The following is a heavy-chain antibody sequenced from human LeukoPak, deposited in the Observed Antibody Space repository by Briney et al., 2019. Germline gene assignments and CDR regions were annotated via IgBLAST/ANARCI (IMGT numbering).Heavy chain of an antibody. D-gene: IGHD6-19*01. CDR2: INPNSGGT. J-gene: IGHJ4*02. V-gene: IGHV1-2*06. CDR1: GYTFTGYY. CDR3: ARSYSGWYSIGY. Sequence: ASVKVSCKASGYTFTGYYMHWVRQAPGQGLEWMGRINPNSGGTNYAQKLQGRVTMTTDTSTSTAYMELRSLRSDDTAVYYCARSYSGWYSIGYWGQGTLVTVSS.